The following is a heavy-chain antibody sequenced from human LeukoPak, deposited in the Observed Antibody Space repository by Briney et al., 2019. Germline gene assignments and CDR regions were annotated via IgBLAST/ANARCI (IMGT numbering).Heavy chain of an antibody. CDR3: AKDRQRLLWFGEFTDY. V-gene: IGHV3-30*04. J-gene: IGHJ4*02. CDR2: ISYDGSNK. D-gene: IGHD3-10*01. CDR1: GFTFSSYA. Sequence: GGSLRLSCAASGFTFSSYAMHWVRQAPGKGLEWVAVISYDGSNKYYADSVKGRFTISRDNSKNTLYLQMNSLRAEDTAVYYCAKDRQRLLWFGEFTDYWGQGTLVTVPS.